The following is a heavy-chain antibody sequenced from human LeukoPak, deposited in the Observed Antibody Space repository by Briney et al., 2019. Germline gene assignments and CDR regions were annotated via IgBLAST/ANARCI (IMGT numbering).Heavy chain of an antibody. CDR3: ASIVGSTPTPFDY. CDR1: GFTFSSYW. D-gene: IGHD1-26*01. Sequence: PGGSLRLSCAASGFTFSSYWMSWVRQAPGKGLEWVANIKQDGSEKYYVDSVKGRFTISRDNAKNTLYLQMNSLRAEDTAVYYCASIVGSTPTPFDYWGQGTLVTVSS. CDR2: IKQDGSEK. V-gene: IGHV3-7*01. J-gene: IGHJ4*02.